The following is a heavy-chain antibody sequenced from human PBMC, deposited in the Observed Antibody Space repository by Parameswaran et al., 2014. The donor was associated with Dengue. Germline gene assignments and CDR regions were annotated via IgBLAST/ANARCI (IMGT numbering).Heavy chain of an antibody. J-gene: IGHJ5*02. CDR2: ISGSGGST. CDR3: AKDPLWFGELSGWFDP. D-gene: IGHD3-10*01. Sequence: PGKGLEWVSAISGSGGSTYYADSVKGRFTISRDNSKNTLYLQMNSLRAEDTAVYYCAKDPLWFGELSGWFDPWGQGTLVTVSS. V-gene: IGHV3-23*01.